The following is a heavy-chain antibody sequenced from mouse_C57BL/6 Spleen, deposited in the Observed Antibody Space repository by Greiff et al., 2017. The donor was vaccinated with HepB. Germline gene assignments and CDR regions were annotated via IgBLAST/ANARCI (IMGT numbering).Heavy chain of an antibody. D-gene: IGHD3-1*01. CDR3: ARGSSVGRFAY. CDR1: GYTFTNYL. J-gene: IGHJ3*01. V-gene: IGHV1-54*01. Sequence: VKLMESGAELVRPGTSVKVSCKASGYTFTNYLIEWVKQRPGQGLEWIGVINPGSGGTNYNEKVKGKATLTADKYSSTAYMQLSSLTSETSAVSFCARGSSVGRFAYWGQGTIVTVSA. CDR2: INPGSGGT.